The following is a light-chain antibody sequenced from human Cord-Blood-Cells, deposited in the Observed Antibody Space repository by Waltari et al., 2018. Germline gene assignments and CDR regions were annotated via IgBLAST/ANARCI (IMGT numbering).Light chain of an antibody. Sequence: IQMTQSLSSLSASVRDRVTITCRASQRISSYLNWYQQKPGKAPKLLIYAASSLQSGVPSRFSGSGSGTDFTLTISSLQPEDFATYYCQQSYSTLITFGQGTRLEIK. J-gene: IGKJ5*01. CDR2: AAS. CDR1: QRISSY. V-gene: IGKV1-39*01. CDR3: QQSYSTLIT.